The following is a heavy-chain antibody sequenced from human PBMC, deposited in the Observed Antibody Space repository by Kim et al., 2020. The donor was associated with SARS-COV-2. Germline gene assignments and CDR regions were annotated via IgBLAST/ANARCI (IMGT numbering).Heavy chain of an antibody. CDR1: GFTFSSYA. D-gene: IGHD1-1*01. CDR3: AKTGTTLYYYYGMDV. Sequence: GGSLRLSCAASGFTFSSYAMHWVRQAPGKGLEWVAVISYDGSNKYYADSVKGRFTISRDNSKNTLYLQMNSLRAEDTAVYYCAKTGTTLYYYYGMDVCGQGTTVTVSS. J-gene: IGHJ6*02. V-gene: IGHV3-30-3*02. CDR2: ISYDGSNK.